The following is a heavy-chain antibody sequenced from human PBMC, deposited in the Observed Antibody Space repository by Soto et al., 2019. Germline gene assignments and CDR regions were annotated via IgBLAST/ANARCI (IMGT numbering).Heavy chain of an antibody. CDR2: IYWDDDK. CDR1: GFSLSTSGVG. CDR3: AHIFGGFYNYYMDV. D-gene: IGHD3-10*01. J-gene: IGHJ6*03. V-gene: IGHV2-5*02. Sequence: SGPTLVNPTQTLTLTCTFSGFSLSTSGVGVGWIRQPPGKALEWLALIYWDDDKRYSPSLKSRLTITKDTAKNQVVLTLTNMDPVDTATYYCAHIFGGFYNYYMDVWGKGTTVTVSS.